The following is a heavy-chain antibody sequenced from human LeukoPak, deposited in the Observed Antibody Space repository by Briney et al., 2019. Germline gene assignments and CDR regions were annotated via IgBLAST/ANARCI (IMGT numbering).Heavy chain of an antibody. CDR2: TDSGGST. J-gene: IGHJ4*02. CDR3: ARAGSSTPYFDY. V-gene: IGHV3-66*01. Sequence: PGGSLRLSCAASGFTVSANYMTWVRQAPGKGLEWVSVTDSGGSTYYGDSVKDRFTISRDNSKNTLYLQMNSLRAEDTAVYYCARAGSSTPYFDYWGQGTPVTVSS. CDR1: GFTVSANY. D-gene: IGHD2-2*01.